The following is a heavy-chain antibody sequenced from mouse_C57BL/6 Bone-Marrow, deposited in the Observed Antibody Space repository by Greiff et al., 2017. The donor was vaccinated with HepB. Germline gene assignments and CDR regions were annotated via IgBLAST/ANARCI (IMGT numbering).Heavy chain of an antibody. CDR1: GFTFSSYA. CDR2: ISSGGDYI. Sequence: EVKLVESGEGLVKPGGSLKLSCAASGFTFSSYAMSWVRQTPEKRLEWVAYISSGGDYIYYADTVKGRFTISRDNARNTLYLQMSSLKSEDTAMYYCTITTVVATNFDVWGTGTTVTVSS. J-gene: IGHJ1*03. D-gene: IGHD1-1*01. CDR3: TITTVVATNFDV. V-gene: IGHV5-9-1*02.